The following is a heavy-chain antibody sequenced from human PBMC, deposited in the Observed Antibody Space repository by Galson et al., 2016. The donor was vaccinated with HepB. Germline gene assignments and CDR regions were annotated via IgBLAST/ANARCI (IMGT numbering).Heavy chain of an antibody. CDR3: ARWARGVAFDI. D-gene: IGHD3-10*01. Sequence: TLSLTCTVSGDSINSGGYYWSWIRQRPVKGLEWIGHIYYSGSTDYTPSLKSRITISLDTSKNQFSLKLSSVTAADTAVYYCARWARGVAFDIWGQGTMVTVSS. V-gene: IGHV4-31*03. J-gene: IGHJ3*02. CDR1: GDSINSGGYY. CDR2: IYYSGST.